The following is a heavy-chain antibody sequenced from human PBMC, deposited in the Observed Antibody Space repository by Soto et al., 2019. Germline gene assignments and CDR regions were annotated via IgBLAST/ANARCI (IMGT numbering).Heavy chain of an antibody. Sequence: QLQLQESCPGLVKPSETLSLSCTVSGGSITSSFYWGWIRQPPGKGLEWIGSIYGTGNTYYNPSLKGRVTISAETSKNQFSLNLISVTAADTAVYYCRSSSRYSTDVWGQGATVTVSS. CDR1: GGSITSSFY. V-gene: IGHV4-39*01. CDR2: IYGTGNT. J-gene: IGHJ6*02. CDR3: RSSSRYSTDV. D-gene: IGHD6-13*01.